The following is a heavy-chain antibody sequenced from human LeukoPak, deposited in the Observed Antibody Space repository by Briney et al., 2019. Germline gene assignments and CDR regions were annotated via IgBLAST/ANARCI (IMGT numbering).Heavy chain of an antibody. J-gene: IGHJ6*02. Sequence: ASVKVSCKVSGYTLTELSMHWVRQAPGKGLEWMGGFDPEDSETIYAQKFQGRVTMTEDTSTDTAYMELSSLKSEDTAVYYCATEPSGGGYSGSCNYYYGMDVWGQGTTVTVSS. CDR1: GYTLTELS. D-gene: IGHD1-26*01. CDR3: ATEPSGGGYSGSCNYYYGMDV. CDR2: FDPEDSET. V-gene: IGHV1-24*01.